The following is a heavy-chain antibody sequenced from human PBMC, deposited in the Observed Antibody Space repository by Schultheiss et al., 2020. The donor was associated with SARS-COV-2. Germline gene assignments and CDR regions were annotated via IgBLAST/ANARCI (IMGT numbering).Heavy chain of an antibody. CDR2: IKSKTDGGTT. V-gene: IGHV3-15*01. D-gene: IGHD3-16*02. CDR1: GITFSNYA. Sequence: GESLKISCAASGITFSNYALSWVRQAPGKGLEWVGRIKSKTDGGTTDYAAPVKGRFTISRDDSKNTLYLQMNSLKTEDTAVYYCTTVPSSPFPRLGELSLIYFDYWGQGTLVTVSS. J-gene: IGHJ4*02. CDR3: TTVPSSPFPRLGELSLIYFDY.